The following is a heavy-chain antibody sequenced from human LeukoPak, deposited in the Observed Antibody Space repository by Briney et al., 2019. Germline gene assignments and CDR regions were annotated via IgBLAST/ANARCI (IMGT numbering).Heavy chain of an antibody. V-gene: IGHV3-30*02. J-gene: IGHJ4*02. CDR2: IRYDGSNK. CDR1: GFTFSSYG. CDR3: ADHSGWYSAIFDS. Sequence: GGSLRLSCAASGFTFSSYGMHWVRQAPGKGLEWVAFIRYDGSNKYYADSVKGRFTISRDNTKNSLYLQMNSLRVEDTAVYYCADHSGWYSAIFDSWGQGTLVTVSS. D-gene: IGHD6-19*01.